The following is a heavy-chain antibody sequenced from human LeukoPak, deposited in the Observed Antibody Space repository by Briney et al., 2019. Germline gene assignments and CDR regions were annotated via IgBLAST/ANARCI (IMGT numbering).Heavy chain of an antibody. Sequence: SETLSLTCTVSGGSISGYYWSWIRQPPGKGLGWIGYIYYSGSTNYNPSLKSRVTVSVDTSKNQFSLKLSSVTAADTAVYYCARRLSGSYFVAFDYWGQGTLVTVSS. CDR2: IYYSGST. J-gene: IGHJ4*02. CDR1: GGSISGYY. CDR3: ARRLSGSYFVAFDY. V-gene: IGHV4-59*08. D-gene: IGHD1-26*01.